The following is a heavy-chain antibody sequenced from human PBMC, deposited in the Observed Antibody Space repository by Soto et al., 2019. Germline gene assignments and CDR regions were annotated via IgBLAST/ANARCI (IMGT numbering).Heavy chain of an antibody. J-gene: IGHJ5*02. CDR2: INRSGTT. Sequence: QEQLQQWGAGLLKPSETLSLTCAVYSGPFSGYYWSWIRQSPGKGLEWIGEINRSGTTNYNPSLESRVTISVDTSKNQFSLKLSSVTAADSAVYNCARGRSYYGSGSNNWFDPWGQGTLVTVSS. V-gene: IGHV4-34*01. D-gene: IGHD3-10*01. CDR3: ARGRSYYGSGSNNWFDP. CDR1: SGPFSGYY.